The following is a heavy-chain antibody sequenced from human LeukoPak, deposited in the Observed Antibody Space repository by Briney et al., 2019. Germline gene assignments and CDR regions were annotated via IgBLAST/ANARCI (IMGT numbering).Heavy chain of an antibody. D-gene: IGHD6-13*01. CDR2: ISAYNGNT. Sequence: GASVNVSCKASGYTFTSYGISWVRQAPGQGLEWMGWISAYNGNTNYAQKLQGRVTMTTDTSTSTAYMELRSLRSDDTAVYYCASTSSSWSPSDYWGQGTLVTVSS. J-gene: IGHJ4*02. V-gene: IGHV1-18*01. CDR3: ASTSSSWSPSDY. CDR1: GYTFTSYG.